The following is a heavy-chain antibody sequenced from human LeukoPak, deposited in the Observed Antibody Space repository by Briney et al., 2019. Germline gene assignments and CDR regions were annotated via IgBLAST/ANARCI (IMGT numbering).Heavy chain of an antibody. D-gene: IGHD6-19*01. CDR2: IYYSGST. CDR1: GGSISSYY. V-gene: IGHV4-59*08. CDR3: ARLSSGWYVIDY. Sequence: SETLSLTCTVSGGSISSYYWSWIRQPPGKGLEWIGYIYYSGSTNYNPSLKSRVTISVDTSKNQFSLKLSSVTAADTAVYYCARLSSGWYVIDYWGQGTLVPVSS. J-gene: IGHJ4*02.